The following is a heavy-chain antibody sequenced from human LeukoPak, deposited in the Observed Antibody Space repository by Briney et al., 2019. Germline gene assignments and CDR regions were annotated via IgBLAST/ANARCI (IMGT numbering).Heavy chain of an antibody. CDR3: ARRLDY. J-gene: IGHJ4*02. V-gene: IGHV3-48*01. Sequence: GGSLRLSCATSGFTLSTYSMNWVRQVPGKGLEWVSYISSTSSTIYYADSVKGRFTISRDNAKNSLYLQMNSLRAEDTAVYYCARRLDYWGQGTLVTVSS. CDR1: GFTLSTYS. CDR2: ISSTSSTI.